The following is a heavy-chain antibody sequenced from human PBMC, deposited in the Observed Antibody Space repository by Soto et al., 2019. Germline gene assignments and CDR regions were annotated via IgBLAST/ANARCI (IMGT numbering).Heavy chain of an antibody. CDR1: GFTFNNYA. CDR2: ITGSGDSA. J-gene: IGHJ6*03. Sequence: EVQLLESGGGLVQPGGSLRLSCAASGFTFNNYAISWVRQAPGKVLEWVSTITGSGDSAYYADSVKGRFIISRDNSKNTLYMQMHSLGAEDSAIYYCAKGRGTNYYYHMDVWGGGTKVTVSS. D-gene: IGHD1-26*01. V-gene: IGHV3-23*01. CDR3: AKGRGTNYYYHMDV.